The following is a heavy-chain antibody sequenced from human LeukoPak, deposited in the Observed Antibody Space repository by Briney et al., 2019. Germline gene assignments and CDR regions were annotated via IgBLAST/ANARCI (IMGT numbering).Heavy chain of an antibody. CDR3: ARRLGYCSGGSCGTGGWFDP. Sequence: ASVKVSCKASGYTFTDFALHWVRQVPGQRLEWMGWINAGNGNTKYSQNFQGRVTTTRDTSASTAYMELSSPRSEDTAVYYCARRLGYCSGGSCGTGGWFDPWGQGTLVTVSS. J-gene: IGHJ5*02. V-gene: IGHV1-3*01. CDR2: INAGNGNT. CDR1: GYTFTDFA. D-gene: IGHD2-15*01.